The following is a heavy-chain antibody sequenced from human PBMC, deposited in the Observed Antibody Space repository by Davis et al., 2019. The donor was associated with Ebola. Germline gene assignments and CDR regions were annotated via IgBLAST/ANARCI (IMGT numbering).Heavy chain of an antibody. Sequence: MPGGSLRLSCAVYGGSFSGYYWSWIRQPPGKGLEWIGYIYHSGSTYYNPSLKSRVTISVDRSKNQFSLKLSSVTAADTAVYYCATLMTTVTTGWFDPWGQGTLVTVSS. D-gene: IGHD4-17*01. J-gene: IGHJ5*02. CDR1: GGSFSGYY. V-gene: IGHV4-34*01. CDR3: ATLMTTVTTGWFDP. CDR2: IYHSGST.